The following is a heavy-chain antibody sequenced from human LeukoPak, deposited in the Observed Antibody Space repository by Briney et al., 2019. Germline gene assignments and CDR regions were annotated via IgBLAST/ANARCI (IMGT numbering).Heavy chain of an antibody. V-gene: IGHV3-20*04. J-gene: IGHJ4*02. CDR1: GFTFSSYA. D-gene: IGHD3-22*01. CDR3: ARESSSGYYYPSDY. CDR2: INWNGGST. Sequence: GGSLRLSCAASGFTFSSYAMHWVRQAPGKGLEWVSGINWNGGSTGYADSVKGRFTISRDNAKNSLYLQMNSLRAEDTALYYCARESSSGYYYPSDYWGQGTLVTVSS.